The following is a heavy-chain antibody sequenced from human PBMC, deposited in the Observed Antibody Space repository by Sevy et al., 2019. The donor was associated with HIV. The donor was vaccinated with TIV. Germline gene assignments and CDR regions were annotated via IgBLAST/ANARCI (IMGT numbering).Heavy chain of an antibody. CDR2: IRYDESEQ. J-gene: IGHJ4*02. CDR1: GFTFSTYG. Sequence: GGSLRLSCAASGFTFSTYGMHWVRQAPGKGLEWVAFIRYDESEQYCADSVKGRCTIPRDNSKSTLYLRLTSLRDEDTALYYCAKDPRPSHRITTFGGVDYFEYWGQGTLVTVSS. CDR3: AKDPRPSHRITTFGGVDYFEY. V-gene: IGHV3-30*02. D-gene: IGHD3-3*01.